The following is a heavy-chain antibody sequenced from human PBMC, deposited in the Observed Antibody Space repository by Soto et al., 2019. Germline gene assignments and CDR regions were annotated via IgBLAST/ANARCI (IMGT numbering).Heavy chain of an antibody. Sequence: EVQLLESGGGLVQPGGSLRLSCEASGFTFSDYAMSWVRQAPGKGLEWVSVFSNTGGGTYYADSVKGRFTISRDNSKNMLYLQMTSLRAEDTAVYYCAKGRGLPSEFDYWGQGTLVTVSS. CDR2: FSNTGGGT. CDR3: AKGRGLPSEFDY. J-gene: IGHJ4*02. CDR1: GFTFSDYA. V-gene: IGHV3-23*01.